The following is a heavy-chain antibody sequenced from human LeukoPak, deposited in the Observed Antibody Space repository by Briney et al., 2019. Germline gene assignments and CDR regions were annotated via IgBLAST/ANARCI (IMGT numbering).Heavy chain of an antibody. CDR2: IYSGGST. J-gene: IGHJ6*02. D-gene: IGHD4-17*01. Sequence: GGSLRLSCAASGFTVSSNYMSWVRQAPGKGLEWVSVIYSGGSTYYEDSVKGRFTISRDNSKNTLYLQMNSLRAEDTAVYYCAGTDYGDYSSGYYGMDVWGQGTTVTVSS. CDR3: AGTDYGDYSSGYYGMDV. CDR1: GFTVSSNY. V-gene: IGHV3-66*01.